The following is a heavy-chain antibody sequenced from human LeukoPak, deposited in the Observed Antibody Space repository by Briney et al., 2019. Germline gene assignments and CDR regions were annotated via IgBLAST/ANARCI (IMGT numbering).Heavy chain of an antibody. CDR1: GFTFDDYD. CDR3: ARGRSGNWYFDL. J-gene: IGHJ2*01. CDR2: INWSGGST. V-gene: IGHV3-20*04. Sequence: GGSLRLSCAASGFTFDDYDMTWVRQAPGKGREWVSGINWSGGSTGYADSVKGRFTISRDNAKKPLYLQMNSLRAEDTALYYCARGRSGNWYFDLWGRGTLVIVSS. D-gene: IGHD6-25*01.